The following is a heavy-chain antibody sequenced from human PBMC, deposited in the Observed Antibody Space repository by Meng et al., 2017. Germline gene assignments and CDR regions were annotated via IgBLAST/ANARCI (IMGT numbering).Heavy chain of an antibody. J-gene: IGHJ4*02. CDR3: AWVSQTGDLTRGLDY. D-gene: IGHD7-27*01. CDR1: CVAFSIYW. V-gene: IGHV3-74*01. CDR2: INSDGSST. Sequence: VLPVDSTSPPCPTLCVAFSIYWIHWVRQAPRTGLMGVSRINSDGSSTSYADSVTGRFPITRDNAKNTLYLQMNSLRAEDTAVYYCAWVSQTGDLTRGLDYWGQGTLVTVSS.